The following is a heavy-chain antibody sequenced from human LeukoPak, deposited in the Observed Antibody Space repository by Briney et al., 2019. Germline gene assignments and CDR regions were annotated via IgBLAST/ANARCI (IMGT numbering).Heavy chain of an antibody. J-gene: IGHJ5*02. V-gene: IGHV3-9*01. CDR1: GFTFDDYA. CDR3: AKDKMAYSSSSRWFDP. D-gene: IGHD6-6*01. CDR2: ISWNSGSI. Sequence: GGSLRLSCAASGFTFDDYAMHWVRHAPGKGLEWVSGISWNSGSIGYADSVKGRFTIPRDNAKNSLYLQMNSLRAEDTALYYCAKDKMAYSSSSRWFDPWGQGTLVTVSS.